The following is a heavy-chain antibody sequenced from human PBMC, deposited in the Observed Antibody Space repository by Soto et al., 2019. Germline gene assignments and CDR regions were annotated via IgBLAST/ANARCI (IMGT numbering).Heavy chain of an antibody. CDR2: INHSGST. V-gene: IGHV4-34*01. J-gene: IGHJ6*02. CDR3: ASRIVVVPAASVGYYYYGMDV. D-gene: IGHD2-2*01. Sequence: QVQLQQWGAGLLKPSETLSLTCAVYGGSFSGYYWSWIRQPPGKGLEWIGEINHSGSTNYNPSLKSRVPISVDTSKNQFSLKLSSVTAADTAVYYCASRIVVVPAASVGYYYYGMDVWGQGTTVTVSS. CDR1: GGSFSGYY.